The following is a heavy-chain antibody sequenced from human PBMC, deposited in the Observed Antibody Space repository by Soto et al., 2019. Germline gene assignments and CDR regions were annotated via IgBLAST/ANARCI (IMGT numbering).Heavy chain of an antibody. CDR2: IYYRVNT. CDR1: GGSLSNHY. V-gene: IGHV4-59*11. J-gene: IGHJ4*02. CDR3: VRGLFEVYGGVFDY. D-gene: IGHD2-8*02. Sequence: SETLSLTCTVSGGSLSNHYWTWIRQSPGKGLEWIGSIYYRVNTNYNPSLDSRVTMTVDTSKNEFSLQLTSMTTADTAVYYCVRGLFEVYGGVFDYWGQGILVTGSS.